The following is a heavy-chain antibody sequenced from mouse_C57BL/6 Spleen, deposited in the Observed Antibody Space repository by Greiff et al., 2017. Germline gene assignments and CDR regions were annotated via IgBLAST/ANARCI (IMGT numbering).Heavy chain of an antibody. Sequence: QVQLQQSGPELVKPGASVKISCKASGYAFSSSWMNWVKQRPGKGLEWIGRIYPGDGDTNYNGKFKGKATLTADKSSSTAYMQLSSLTSEDSAVYFCARTKGRRDAMDYWGQGTSVTVSS. CDR1: GYAFSSSW. CDR2: IYPGDGDT. D-gene: IGHD1-3*01. V-gene: IGHV1-82*01. J-gene: IGHJ4*01. CDR3: ARTKGRRDAMDY.